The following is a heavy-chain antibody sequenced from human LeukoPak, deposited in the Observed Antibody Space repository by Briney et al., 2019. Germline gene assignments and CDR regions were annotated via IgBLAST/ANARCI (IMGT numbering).Heavy chain of an antibody. Sequence: GGSLRLSCAASGFTLSDHYMDWVRQAPGKGLEWVGRIRNKLNGYTTVYAASVKGIFTISGDESRNSLYLQMNSLRAEDTALYYCSRVAAGHDGEYDYWGQGTLVSVSS. V-gene: IGHV3-72*01. CDR3: SRVAAGHDGEYDY. D-gene: IGHD4-17*01. J-gene: IGHJ4*02. CDR2: IRNKLNGYTT. CDR1: GFTLSDHY.